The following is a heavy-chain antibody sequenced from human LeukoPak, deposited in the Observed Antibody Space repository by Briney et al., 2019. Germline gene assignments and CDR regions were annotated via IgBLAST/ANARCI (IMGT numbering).Heavy chain of an antibody. D-gene: IGHD3-10*01. J-gene: IGHJ4*02. CDR1: GYTLTELS. CDR2: FDPEDGET. CDR3: ATTRTDGSGSYYHYFDY. V-gene: IGHV1-24*01. Sequence: ASVKVSCKVSGYTLTELSMHWVRQAPGKGLGWMGGFDPEDGETIYAQKFQGRVTMTEDTSTDTAYMELSSLRSEDTAVYYCATTRTDGSGSYYHYFDYWGQGTLVTVSS.